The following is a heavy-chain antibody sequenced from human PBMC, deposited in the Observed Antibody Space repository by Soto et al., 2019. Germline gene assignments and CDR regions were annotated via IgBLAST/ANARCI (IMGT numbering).Heavy chain of an antibody. D-gene: IGHD2-8*01. V-gene: IGHV1-18*01. J-gene: IGHJ5*02. CDR3: ARDREWDCTNGVGYVGGVWFDP. CDR2: ISAYNGNT. CDR1: GYTFTSYG. Sequence: QVQLVQSGAEVKKPGASVKVSCKASGYTFTSYGISWVRQAPGQGLEWMGWISAYNGNTNYAQKLQGRVTMTTDTTTSTAYMELRSLRSDDTAVYYCARDREWDCTNGVGYVGGVWFDPWGQGTLVTVSS.